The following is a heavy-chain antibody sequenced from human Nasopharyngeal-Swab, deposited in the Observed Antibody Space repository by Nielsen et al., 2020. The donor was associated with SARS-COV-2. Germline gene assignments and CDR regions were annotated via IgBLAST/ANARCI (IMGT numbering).Heavy chain of an antibody. D-gene: IGHD6-13*01. V-gene: IGHV4-39*07. J-gene: IGHJ4*02. CDR2: INHSGGT. CDR1: GDSIAYSTFY. Sequence: SETLSLTCTVSGDSIAYSTFYWGWIRQPPGKGLEWMGEINHSGGTRYNPSLKSRVIISVDTSKNQLSLKLTSLTAADTAMYYCARGQDGAAAALWGQGTLVTVSS. CDR3: ARGQDGAAAAL.